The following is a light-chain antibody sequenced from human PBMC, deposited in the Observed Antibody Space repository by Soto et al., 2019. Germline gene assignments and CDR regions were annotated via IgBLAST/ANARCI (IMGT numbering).Light chain of an antibody. J-gene: IGKJ5*01. Sequence: EIVLTQSPATLSLSPGERATLSCRASQSVKTFLVWYQQRPGQAPRLLIHDASHRAAGIPARFSGSGSETEFTLTIRSLQSEDFAVYYCQQYNNWPSFGQGTRLEIK. V-gene: IGKV3-11*01. CDR3: QQYNNWPS. CDR2: DAS. CDR1: QSVKTF.